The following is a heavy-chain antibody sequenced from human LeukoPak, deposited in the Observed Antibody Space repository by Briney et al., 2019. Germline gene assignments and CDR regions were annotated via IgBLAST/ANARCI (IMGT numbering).Heavy chain of an antibody. V-gene: IGHV3-48*01. CDR1: GFIFSRHS. Sequence: GGSLRLSCEASGFIFSRHSMHWVRQAPGKGLEWISFISSSGSTVYYADSVKGRYTVSRDNGENPLFLQMNSLRAEDTAVYYCAKVPYTVTYYFDYWGQGTLVTVSS. CDR3: AKVPYTVTYYFDY. J-gene: IGHJ4*02. D-gene: IGHD4-17*01. CDR2: ISSSGSTV.